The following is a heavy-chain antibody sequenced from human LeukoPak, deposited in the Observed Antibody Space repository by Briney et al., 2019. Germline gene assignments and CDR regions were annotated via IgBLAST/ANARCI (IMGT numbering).Heavy chain of an antibody. Sequence: GGSLRLSCVASGFSFTSYWMSWVRQAPGKGREFEDNINQDAGTTNDGDSVKGQFTISRDNAENSLYLQTNSLRDEGTALYYCARDPGWSSFDIWGQGIMVTVSS. J-gene: IGHJ3*02. V-gene: IGHV3-7*01. CDR3: ARDPGWSSFDI. D-gene: IGHD2-15*01. CDR2: INQDAGTT. CDR1: GFSFTSYW.